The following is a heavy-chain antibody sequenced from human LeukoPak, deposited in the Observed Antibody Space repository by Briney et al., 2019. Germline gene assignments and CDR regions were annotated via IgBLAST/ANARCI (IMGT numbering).Heavy chain of an antibody. Sequence: GGSLRLSCAASGFTVSTNYMSWVRQAPGKGLEWVSYISSSSSTIYYADSVKGRFTISRDNAKNSLYLQMNSLRDEDTAVYYCARVGPLWFGELFTPLPYYYYYGMDVWGQGTTVTVSS. CDR3: ARVGPLWFGELFTPLPYYYYYGMDV. J-gene: IGHJ6*02. CDR1: GFTVSTNY. CDR2: ISSSSSTI. V-gene: IGHV3-48*02. D-gene: IGHD3-10*01.